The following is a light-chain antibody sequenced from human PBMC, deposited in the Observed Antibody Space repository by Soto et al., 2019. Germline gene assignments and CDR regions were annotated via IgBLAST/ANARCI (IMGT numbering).Light chain of an antibody. CDR1: QSVSSTY. J-gene: IGKJ2*01. CDR2: GAS. V-gene: IGKV3-20*01. Sequence: EIVLTQSPGTLSLSPGERATLSCRASQSVSSTYLAWYQQKPGQAPKLLIYGASSRATGIPDRFSGSGSGTDFTLTVSRLEPEDFAVYYCQHYGSSMFTFGQGNKVEIK. CDR3: QHYGSSMFT.